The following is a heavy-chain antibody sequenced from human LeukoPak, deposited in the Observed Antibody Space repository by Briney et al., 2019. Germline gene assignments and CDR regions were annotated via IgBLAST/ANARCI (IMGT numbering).Heavy chain of an antibody. CDR3: ARTPPRYISTLPLGYFYY. CDR1: GGSVSSDTYY. Sequence: AETLSLTCPVSGGSVSSDTYYWSWIRPPPGEGLEWFGYIYYSGSHNHHPSLKSRVTITVDTYKNLFPLKLRHEPAGDTAVYHGARTPPRYISTLPLGYFYYCGQGTLCTASS. V-gene: IGHV4-61*01. J-gene: IGHJ4*02. D-gene: IGHD6-13*01. CDR2: IYYSGSH.